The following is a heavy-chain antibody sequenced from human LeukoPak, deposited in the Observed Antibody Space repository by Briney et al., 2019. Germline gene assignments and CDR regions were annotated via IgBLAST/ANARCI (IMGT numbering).Heavy chain of an antibody. CDR2: IYYSGGT. CDR1: GGSISSSSYY. V-gene: IGHV4-39*01. Sequence: SETLSLTCTVSGGSISSSSYYWGWIRQPPGKGLEWIGSIYYSGGTYYNPSLKSRVTISVDTSKNQFSLKLSSVTAADTAVYYCARRYYDFWSGYPGDDAFDIWGQGTMVTVSS. CDR3: ARRYYDFWSGYPGDDAFDI. D-gene: IGHD3-3*01. J-gene: IGHJ3*02.